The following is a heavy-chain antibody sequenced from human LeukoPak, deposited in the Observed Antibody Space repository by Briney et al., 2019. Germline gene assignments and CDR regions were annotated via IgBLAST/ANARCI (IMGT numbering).Heavy chain of an antibody. CDR1: GGSISSYY. CDR2: IYTGGST. D-gene: IGHD5-18*01. Sequence: SETLSLTCTVSGGSISSYYWSWIRQPAGKGLEWIGRIYTGGSTNYNPSLKSRVTMSVDTSKNQFSLKLSSVTAADTAVYYCARDGEVDTAMVNYYYGMDVWGQGTTVTVSS. V-gene: IGHV4-4*07. CDR3: ARDGEVDTAMVNYYYGMDV. J-gene: IGHJ6*02.